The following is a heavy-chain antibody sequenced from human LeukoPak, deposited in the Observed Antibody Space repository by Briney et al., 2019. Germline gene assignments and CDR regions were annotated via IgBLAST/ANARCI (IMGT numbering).Heavy chain of an antibody. D-gene: IGHD2-15*01. J-gene: IGHJ4*02. CDR2: IRYDGSNK. V-gene: IGHV3-30*02. Sequence: GGSLRLSCAASGFTFDDYGMSWVRQAPGKGLEWVAFIRYDGSNKYYADSVKGRFTISRDNSKNTLYLQMNSLRAEDTAVYYCAKDRQRVVVAANYFDYWGQGTLVTVSS. CDR1: GFTFDDYG. CDR3: AKDRQRVVVAANYFDY.